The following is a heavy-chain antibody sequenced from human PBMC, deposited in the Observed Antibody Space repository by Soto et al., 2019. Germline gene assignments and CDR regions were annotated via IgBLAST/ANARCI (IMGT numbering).Heavy chain of an antibody. J-gene: IGHJ6*02. D-gene: IGHD2-8*01. CDR1: GYTFTTYD. CDR2: ISTYNGNT. CDR3: ARDPYHVLMVNAPNLYGMDV. V-gene: IGHV1-18*01. Sequence: ASVNVSCKASGYTFTTYDISWMRQAPGQGLEWMGRISTYNGNTNYPQSLQGRLTMTTDTSTTTAYMELRSLRSDDTAVYYCARDPYHVLMVNAPNLYGMDVWGQGTTVTVSS.